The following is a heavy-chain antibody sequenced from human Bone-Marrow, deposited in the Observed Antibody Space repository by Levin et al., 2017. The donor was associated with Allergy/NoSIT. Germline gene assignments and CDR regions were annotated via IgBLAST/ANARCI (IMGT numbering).Heavy chain of an antibody. V-gene: IGHV3-48*03. CDR1: IFTFSNFE. CDR2: ISTSGSTI. J-gene: IGHJ6*02. CDR3: ARDLGGLKRPYYYGMDV. Sequence: PGGSLRLSCAASIFTFSNFEMNWVRQAPGKGLEWVSFISTSGSTIYYADSVKGRFSVSRDNAKNSLYLQMNSLRAEDTGVYYCARDLGGLKRPYYYGMDVWGQGTTVTVSS. D-gene: IGHD3-10*01.